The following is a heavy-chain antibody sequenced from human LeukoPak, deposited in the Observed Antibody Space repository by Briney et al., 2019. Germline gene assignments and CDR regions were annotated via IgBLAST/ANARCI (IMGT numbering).Heavy chain of an antibody. CDR2: INTDGSST. CDR3: ARRAGGYSHPYDY. Sequence: GGSLRLSCAASGFTFSSYWMHWVRQAPGKGLLWVSRINTDGSSTTYADSVKGRFTISRDNAKNSLYLQMNSLRAEDTAVYYCARRAGGYSHPYDYWGQGTLVTVSS. J-gene: IGHJ4*02. CDR1: GFTFSSYW. V-gene: IGHV3-74*01. D-gene: IGHD4-23*01.